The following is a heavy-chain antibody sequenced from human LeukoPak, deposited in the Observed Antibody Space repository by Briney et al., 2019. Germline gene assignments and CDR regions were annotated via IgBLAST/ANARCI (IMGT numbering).Heavy chain of an antibody. CDR3: ARDRLYLRVEGLDH. CDR1: GFTFSSYA. J-gene: IGHJ4*02. V-gene: IGHV3-30-3*01. Sequence: AGGSLRLSCAASGFTFSSYAMHWVRQAPGKGLEWVAVISYDGSNKYYADSVKGRFTISRDNSKNTLYLQMNSLRAEDTAVYYCARDRLYLRVEGLDHWGQGTLVTVSS. CDR2: ISYDGSNK. D-gene: IGHD2-8*01.